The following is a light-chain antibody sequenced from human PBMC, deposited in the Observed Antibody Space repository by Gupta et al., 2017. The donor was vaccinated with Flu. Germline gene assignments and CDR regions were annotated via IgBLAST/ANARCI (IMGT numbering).Light chain of an antibody. CDR2: DAS. CDR3: QQRVIWPPVT. Sequence: ANLDLAPGERATLSCRASQNVRTYLIWYKQKQGQAPRLLIYDASYSATGIPARFSGSGYGKDFTITISNREQEDSATYYCQQRVIWPPVTFGQGTLMEIK. CDR1: QNVRTY. J-gene: IGKJ5*01. V-gene: IGKV3-11*01.